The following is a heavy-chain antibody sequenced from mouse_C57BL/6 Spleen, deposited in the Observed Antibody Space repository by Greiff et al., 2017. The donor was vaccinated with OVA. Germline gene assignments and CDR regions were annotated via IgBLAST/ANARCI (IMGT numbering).Heavy chain of an antibody. CDR2: ISYSGST. V-gene: IGHV3-1*01. CDR3: ARGDYYGSSLWYFDV. J-gene: IGHJ1*03. CDR1: GYSITSGYD. D-gene: IGHD1-1*01. Sequence: EVQLQESGPGMVKPSQSLSLTCTVTGYSITSGYDWHWIRHFPGNKLEWMGYISYSGSTNYNPSLKSRISITHDTSKNHFFLKLNSVTTEDTATYYCARGDYYGSSLWYFDVWGTGTTVTVSS.